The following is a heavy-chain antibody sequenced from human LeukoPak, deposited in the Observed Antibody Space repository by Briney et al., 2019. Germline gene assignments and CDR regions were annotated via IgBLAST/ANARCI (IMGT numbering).Heavy chain of an antibody. J-gene: IGHJ4*02. D-gene: IGHD3-10*01. CDR1: GYTFTGYY. Sequence: ASVKVSCKASGYTFTGYYMHWVRQAPGQGLEWMGWINPNSGGTNYAQKFQGRVTMTRDTSISTAYMELSRLRSDDTAVYYCARVRGVFSAFLPSDYWGQGTLVTVSS. V-gene: IGHV1-2*02. CDR2: INPNSGGT. CDR3: ARVRGVFSAFLPSDY.